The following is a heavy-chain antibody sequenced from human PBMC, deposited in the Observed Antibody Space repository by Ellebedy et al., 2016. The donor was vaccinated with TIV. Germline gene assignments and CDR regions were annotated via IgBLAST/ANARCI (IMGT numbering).Heavy chain of an antibody. V-gene: IGHV4-39*07. CDR3: AADRSISWYFY. CDR1: GDSISSRNLY. D-gene: IGHD2-2*01. J-gene: IGHJ4*02. Sequence: MPSETLSLTCTVSGDSISSRNLYWGWIRQAPGKGLQWIGSIYSSWNTYYNPSLESRVTMSIDTSKNQFSLKLTSVTAADKAVHYCAADRSISWYFYWGQGTLVTVSS. CDR2: IYSSWNT.